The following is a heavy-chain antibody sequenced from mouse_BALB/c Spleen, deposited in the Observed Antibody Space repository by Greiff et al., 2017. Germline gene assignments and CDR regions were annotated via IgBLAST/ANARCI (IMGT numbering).Heavy chain of an antibody. CDR1: GFTFSDYY. Sequence: DVMLVESGGGLVKPGGSLKLSCAASGFTFSDYYMYWVRQTPEKRLEWVAPISDGGSYTYYPDSVKGRFTISRDNAKNNLYLQMSSLKSEDTAMYYCARSITTVVGGDAMDYWGQGTSVTVSS. V-gene: IGHV5-4*02. J-gene: IGHJ4*01. D-gene: IGHD1-1*01. CDR3: ARSITTVVGGDAMDY. CDR2: ISDGGSYT.